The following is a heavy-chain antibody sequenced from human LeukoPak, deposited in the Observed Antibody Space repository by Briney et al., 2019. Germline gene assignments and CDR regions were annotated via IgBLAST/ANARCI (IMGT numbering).Heavy chain of an antibody. V-gene: IGHV3-66*01. CDR3: AKYDSSGYYYGYFDY. D-gene: IGHD3-22*01. J-gene: IGHJ4*02. Sequence: GGSLRLSCAASGFTFSSYSMSWVRQAPGKGLEWVSVIYSGGSTYYADSVKGRFSISRDNSKDTLYLQMNSLRAEDTAVYYCAKYDSSGYYYGYFDYWGQGTLVTVSS. CDR2: IYSGGST. CDR1: GFTFSSYS.